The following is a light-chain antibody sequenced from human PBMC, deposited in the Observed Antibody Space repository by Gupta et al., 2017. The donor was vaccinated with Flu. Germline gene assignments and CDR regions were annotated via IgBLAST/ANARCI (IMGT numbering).Light chain of an antibody. J-gene: IGLJ3*02. V-gene: IGLV2-14*01. CDR3: SSYTSSSTLWV. Sequence: QSALTQPASVSGSPGQSIIISCTGTSSDVGGYNYVSWYQQHPGKAPKLMIFEVSNRPSGVSNRFSGSKSGNTASLTISGLQVEDEADYYCSSYTSSSTLWVFGGGTELTVL. CDR2: EVS. CDR1: SSDVGGYNY.